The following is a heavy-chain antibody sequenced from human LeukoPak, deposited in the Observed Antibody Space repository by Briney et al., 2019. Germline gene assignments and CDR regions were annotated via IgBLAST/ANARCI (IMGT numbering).Heavy chain of an antibody. J-gene: IGHJ4*02. V-gene: IGHV1-8*03. CDR2: MNPNSGST. Sequence: ASLKVSCKASGYTFTSYDINWVRQATGQGLEWMGWMNPNSGSTGYAQKFQGRVTITRNTSISTAYMELSGLRSEDTAVYYCARGRSTGYPYYFEYWGQGTLVTVS. D-gene: IGHD5-12*01. CDR3: ARGRSTGYPYYFEY. CDR1: GYTFTSYD.